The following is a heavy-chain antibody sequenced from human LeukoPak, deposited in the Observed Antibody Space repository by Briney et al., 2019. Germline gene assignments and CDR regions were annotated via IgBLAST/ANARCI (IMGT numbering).Heavy chain of an antibody. J-gene: IGHJ4*02. D-gene: IGHD3-22*01. CDR1: GYTFTHHG. Sequence: ASVKVSCKASGYTFTHHGISWVRQAPGQGLEWMGWISCYNGDTMYAQNVQGRVTMTTETSTRTAYIELRSLRSDDTAMYYCARDPSNSSGYHAHFDSWGQGTLVTVSS. CDR2: ISCYNGDT. CDR3: ARDPSNSSGYHAHFDS. V-gene: IGHV1-18*01.